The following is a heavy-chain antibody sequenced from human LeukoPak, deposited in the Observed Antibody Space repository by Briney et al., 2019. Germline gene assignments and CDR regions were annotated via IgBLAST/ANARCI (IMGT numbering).Heavy chain of an antibody. D-gene: IGHD6-19*01. CDR2: IKQDANEK. CDR1: GFTFRNYW. J-gene: IGHJ6*02. CDR3: ARTRSSGWYEGPYYGMDV. V-gene: IGHV3-7*01. Sequence: GGSLRLSCAASGFTFRNYWMSWVRQAPGKGLHWVANIKQDANEKYYVDSVKGRFTISRDNAKNSLYLQMNSLRAEDTAVYYCARTRSSGWYEGPYYGMDVWGQGTTVTVSS.